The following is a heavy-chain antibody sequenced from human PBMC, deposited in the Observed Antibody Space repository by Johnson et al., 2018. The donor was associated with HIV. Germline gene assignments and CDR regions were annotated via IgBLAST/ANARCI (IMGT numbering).Heavy chain of an antibody. V-gene: IGHV3-30*18. CDR3: AKEYYYDSSGFPDAFDI. Sequence: QVQLVESGGALIQPGGSLRLSCAASEFTVSSNYMSWVRQAPGKGLEWVSVISYDGSNKYYADSVKGRFTISRDNSKNTMDLQMNSLRAEDTAVYYCAKEYYYDSSGFPDAFDIWGQGTMVTVSS. D-gene: IGHD3-22*01. CDR1: EFTVSSNY. CDR2: ISYDGSNK. J-gene: IGHJ3*02.